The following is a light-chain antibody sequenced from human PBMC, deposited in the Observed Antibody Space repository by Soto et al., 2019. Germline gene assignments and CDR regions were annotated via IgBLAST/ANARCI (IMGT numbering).Light chain of an antibody. Sequence: QSVLTQPPSASGTPGQRVTISCSGSSSNIGSNYVYWYQQLPGTAPKLLIYRNNQRPSGVPDRFSGSKSGTSASLAISGLRSEDEADYYCAAWDDSLSGRSYVFGTGTKVTVL. J-gene: IGLJ1*01. CDR2: RNN. CDR1: SSNIGSNY. CDR3: AAWDDSLSGRSYV. V-gene: IGLV1-47*01.